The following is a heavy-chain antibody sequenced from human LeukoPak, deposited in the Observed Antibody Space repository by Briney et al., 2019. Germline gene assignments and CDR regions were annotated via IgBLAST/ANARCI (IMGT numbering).Heavy chain of an antibody. V-gene: IGHV3-23*01. J-gene: IGHJ4*02. CDR2: ISGSGGST. CDR3: AKGPRGGAAGITGPKPPPPDY. Sequence: GGSLRLSCAASGFTFSTYVMSWVRQAPGKGLEWVSAISGSGGSTYYADSVKGRFTISRDNSKNTLYLQMNSLRAEDTAVYYCAKGPRGGAAGITGPKPPPPDYWGQGTLVTVSS. CDR1: GFTFSTYV. D-gene: IGHD1-14*01.